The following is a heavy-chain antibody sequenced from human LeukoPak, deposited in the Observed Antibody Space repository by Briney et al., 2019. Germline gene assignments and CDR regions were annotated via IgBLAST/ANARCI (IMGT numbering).Heavy chain of an antibody. D-gene: IGHD1-26*01. CDR3: ARDEWGDAFDI. Sequence: PGGSLRLSCAASGFTFSNYNMNWVRQAPGKGLEWISYIGSGSNTINYADSVKGRFTISRDNAKNSLYLQMNSLRVEDTAVYYCARDEWGDAFDIWGQGTMVTVFS. V-gene: IGHV3-48*01. J-gene: IGHJ3*02. CDR1: GFTFSNYN. CDR2: IGSGSNTI.